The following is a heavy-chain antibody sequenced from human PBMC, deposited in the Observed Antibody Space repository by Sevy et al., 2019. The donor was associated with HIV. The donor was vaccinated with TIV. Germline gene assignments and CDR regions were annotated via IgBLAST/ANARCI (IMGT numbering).Heavy chain of an antibody. V-gene: IGHV1-2*02. CDR3: AKSIWFGELLIGY. D-gene: IGHD3-10*01. J-gene: IGHJ4*02. CDR2: INPNSGGT. CDR1: GYTFIGYY. Sequence: ASVKVSCKASGYTFIGYYMHWVRQAPGQGLEWMGWINPNSGGTNYAQKFQGRVTMTRDTSISTAYMELSRLRSDDTAVYYCAKSIWFGELLIGYWGQGTLVTVS.